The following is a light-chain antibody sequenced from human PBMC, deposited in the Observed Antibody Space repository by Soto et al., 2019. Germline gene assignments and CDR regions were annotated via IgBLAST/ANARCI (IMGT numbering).Light chain of an antibody. CDR2: AAS. V-gene: IGKV1-9*01. CDR1: QAITSY. CDR3: QQYNRYPYS. J-gene: IGKJ2*03. Sequence: DIQLTQSPSFLSASVGDRVTITCRASQAITSYLAWYQQKPGTAPKFLIYAASTLQTGVPSRFTGSGSGTEFTLNINSLQPDDFATYYCQQYNRYPYSFGQGTKLEI.